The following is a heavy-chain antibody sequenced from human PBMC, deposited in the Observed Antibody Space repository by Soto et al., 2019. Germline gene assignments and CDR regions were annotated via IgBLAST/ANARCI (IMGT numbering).Heavy chain of an antibody. CDR2: MYTSGSS. V-gene: IGHV4-4*07. J-gene: IGHJ4*02. D-gene: IGHD1-1*01. CDR1: GGSISSHF. Sequence: SETLSLTCTVSGGSISSHFWSWIRQPAGKGLEWIGRMYTSGSSNYNPSLKSRVTMSVDTSKNLFSLNLTSVTAADTAVYYCAREGTAGRPLDYWGQGTLVTVPS. CDR3: AREGTAGRPLDY.